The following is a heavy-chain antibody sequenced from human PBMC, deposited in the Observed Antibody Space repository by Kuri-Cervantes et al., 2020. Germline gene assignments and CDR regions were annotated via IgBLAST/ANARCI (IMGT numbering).Heavy chain of an antibody. J-gene: IGHJ6*02. D-gene: IGHD2-2*01. Sequence: GSLRLSCAVYGGSFSGYYWSWIRQPPGKGLEWIGEINHSGSTNYNPSLKSRVTISVDTSKNQFSLKLSPVTAADTAVYYCARTDIVVVGYYYYGMDVWGQGTTVTVSS. V-gene: IGHV4-34*01. CDR3: ARTDIVVVGYYYYGMDV. CDR2: INHSGST. CDR1: GGSFSGYY.